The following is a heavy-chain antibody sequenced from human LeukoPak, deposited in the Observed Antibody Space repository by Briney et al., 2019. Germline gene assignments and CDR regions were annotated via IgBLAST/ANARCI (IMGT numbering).Heavy chain of an antibody. CDR1: GFTFYEYA. D-gene: IGHD3-22*01. CDR2: ISWNSGNI. J-gene: IGHJ3*02. V-gene: IGHV3-9*03. CDR3: AKDRGYDSSGSDAFDI. Sequence: PGSSLRLSCAASGFTFYEYAMHWLRHARGKGVEGVSGISWNSGNIGYADSVKGRFSISRDNAKNSLYLQMNSLRAEDMALYYCAKDRGYDSSGSDAFDIWGQGTMVTVSS.